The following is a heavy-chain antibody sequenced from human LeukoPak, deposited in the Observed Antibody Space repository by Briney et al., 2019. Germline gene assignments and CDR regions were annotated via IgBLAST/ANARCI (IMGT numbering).Heavy chain of an antibody. CDR1: GFTFSSIA. CDR2: MSGSGGST. D-gene: IGHD6-13*01. J-gene: IGHJ4*02. V-gene: IGHV3-23*01. CDR3: AKRVSNYFDS. Sequence: GGSLRLSCAASGFTFSSIAMSWVRQAPGKGLEWVSGMSGSGGSTYYADSVKGRFTISRDISKNTLYLQMNNLRAEDTAVYYCAKRVSNYFDSWGQGTLVTVSS.